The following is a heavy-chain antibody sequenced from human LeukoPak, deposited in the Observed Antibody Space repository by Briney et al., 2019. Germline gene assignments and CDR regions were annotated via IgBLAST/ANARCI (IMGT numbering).Heavy chain of an antibody. V-gene: IGHV1-8*01. D-gene: IGHD2-8*01. Sequence: ASVKVSCKASGYTFTSYDINWVRQASGQGLEWMGWMNPNSGDTGYAQKFQGRVTMTRNTSISTAYMELSSLRSEDTAVYYCARGESGLGMYFSAHWGQGTLVTVSS. CDR3: ARGESGLGMYFSAH. CDR1: GYTFTSYD. CDR2: MNPNSGDT. J-gene: IGHJ4*02.